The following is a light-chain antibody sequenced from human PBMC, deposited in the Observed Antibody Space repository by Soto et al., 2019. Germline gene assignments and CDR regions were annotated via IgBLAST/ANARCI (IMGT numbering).Light chain of an antibody. CDR3: SSYTSSSTRV. V-gene: IGLV2-14*01. CDR1: SSDVGGYNY. J-gene: IGLJ3*02. Sequence: QSALTQPASVSGSPGQSITISCTGTSSDVGGYNYVSWYQQHPGKAPKLMNYEVSNRPSGVSNRFSGSKSGNTASLTISGLQAEDEADYYCSSYTSSSTRVFGGGTQLTVL. CDR2: EVS.